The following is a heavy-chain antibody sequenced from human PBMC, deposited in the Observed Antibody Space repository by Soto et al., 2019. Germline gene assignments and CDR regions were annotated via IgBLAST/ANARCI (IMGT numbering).Heavy chain of an antibody. CDR3: ASRPSIAARRAPLDY. D-gene: IGHD6-6*01. V-gene: IGHV4-34*01. Sequence: SETLSLTCAVYGGSFSGYYWSWIRQPPGKGLEWIGEINHSGSTNYNPSLKSRVTISVDTSKNQFSLKLSSVTAADTAVYYCASRPSIAARRAPLDYWGQGTLVTVSS. CDR2: INHSGST. CDR1: GGSFSGYY. J-gene: IGHJ4*02.